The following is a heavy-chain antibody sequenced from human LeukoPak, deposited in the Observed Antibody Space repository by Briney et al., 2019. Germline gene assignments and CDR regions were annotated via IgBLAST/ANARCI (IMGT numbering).Heavy chain of an antibody. J-gene: IGHJ4*02. Sequence: GGSESLSYAASVFTFSSYWMIGVRQAPGRGLAGVANIKQEGRDKHYADAAKGRHTLSRDTAKNSLYLQMNSLRAEDTAVYYCASGYVTSYFDYWGQGTLVTVSA. CDR2: IKQEGRDK. D-gene: IGHD2-2*01. V-gene: IGHV3-7*01. CDR1: VFTFSSYW. CDR3: ASGYVTSYFDY.